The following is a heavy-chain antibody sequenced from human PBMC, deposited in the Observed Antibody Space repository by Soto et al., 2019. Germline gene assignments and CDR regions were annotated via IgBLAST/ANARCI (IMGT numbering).Heavy chain of an antibody. V-gene: IGHV5-51*01. CDR2: IFPRGFDV. J-gene: IGHJ5*01. Sequence: GESLKISCQTSGYTFTNYWIGWVRQMPGGGLEWLGVIFPRGFDVRYSPSFEGQVTISADRSTATAVLQWRSLEASDSALYFCARLVSLLQPIDSWGQGPPFTVS. D-gene: IGHD4-4*01. CDR3: ARLVSLLQPIDS. CDR1: GYTFTNYW.